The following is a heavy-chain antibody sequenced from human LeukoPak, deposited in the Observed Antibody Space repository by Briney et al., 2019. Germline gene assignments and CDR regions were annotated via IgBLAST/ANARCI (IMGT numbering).Heavy chain of an antibody. CDR1: GYTFTSYG. J-gene: IGHJ4*02. D-gene: IGHD3-22*01. CDR2: ISAYNGNT. CDR3: ARVGVAYYYDSSGYYLNY. Sequence: ASVKVSCKASGYTFTSYGISWVRQAPGQGLEWMGWISAYNGNTNHAQELQGRVTMTTDTSTSTAYMELRSLRSDDTAVYYCARVGVAYYYDSSGYYLNYWGQGTLVTVSS. V-gene: IGHV1-18*01.